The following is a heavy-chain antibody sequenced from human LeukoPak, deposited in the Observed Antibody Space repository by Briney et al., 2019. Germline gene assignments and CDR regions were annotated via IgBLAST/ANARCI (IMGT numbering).Heavy chain of an antibody. J-gene: IGHJ3*02. Sequence: GGSLRLSCTPSGFTLTGHSMNWVRQAPGKVPEWVSYIDARSGITYYADSVQGRFTISRDNAQESVFLQMNSLRADDTAVYYCARTYDFGRGPPGDAFDNWGPGTLVTVSS. CDR2: IDARSGIT. CDR1: GFTLTGHS. D-gene: IGHD3-3*01. CDR3: ARTYDFGRGPPGDAFDN. V-gene: IGHV3-48*01.